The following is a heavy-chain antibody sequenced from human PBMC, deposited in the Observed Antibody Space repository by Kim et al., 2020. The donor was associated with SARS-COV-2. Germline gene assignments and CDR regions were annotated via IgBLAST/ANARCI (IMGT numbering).Heavy chain of an antibody. V-gene: IGHV3-9*01. Sequence: AESVKGRFTISRENAKNSLYLQMNRLRTEDTALYYCAKGLDSSSWYFVDYWGQGTLVTVSS. CDR3: AKGLDSSSWYFVDY. D-gene: IGHD6-13*01. J-gene: IGHJ4*02.